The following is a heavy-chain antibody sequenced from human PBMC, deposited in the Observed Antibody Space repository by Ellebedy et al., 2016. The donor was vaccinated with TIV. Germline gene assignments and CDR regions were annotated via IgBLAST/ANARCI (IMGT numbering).Heavy chain of an antibody. J-gene: IGHJ4*02. D-gene: IGHD3-10*01. CDR3: ARDLIPPSFYGSGVPDGYFDY. CDR1: GFTFSSYS. CDR2: ISSSSSYI. Sequence: GGSLRLSCAASGFTFSSYSMNWVRQAPGKGLEWVSSISSSSSYIYYADSVKGRFTISRDNAKNSLYLQMNSLSAEDTAVYYCARDLIPPSFYGSGVPDGYFDYWGQGTLVTVSS. V-gene: IGHV3-21*01.